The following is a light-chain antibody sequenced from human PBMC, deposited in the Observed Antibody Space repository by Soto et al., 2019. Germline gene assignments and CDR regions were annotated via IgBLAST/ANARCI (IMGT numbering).Light chain of an antibody. CDR3: SSYAGSNMGV. CDR2: SNN. Sequence: QSVLTQPPSASGTPGQRVTIPCSGSNSNIGSNTVNWYQQLPGAAPKLLIYSNNQRPSGVPDRFSASKSGDTASLTVSGLRAEDEADYYCSSYAGSNMGVFGSGTKVTVL. V-gene: IGLV1-44*01. CDR1: NSNIGSNT. J-gene: IGLJ1*01.